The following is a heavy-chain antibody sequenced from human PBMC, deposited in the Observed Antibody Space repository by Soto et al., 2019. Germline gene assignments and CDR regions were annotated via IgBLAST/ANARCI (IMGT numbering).Heavy chain of an antibody. V-gene: IGHV2-5*02. CDR1: GFPLSTGGVG. CDR3: AHRLSLSTTWNYGYMDV. CDR2: IYWDDDK. D-gene: IGHD3-16*01. J-gene: IGHJ6*03. Sequence: QITLKESGPTLVNPTQTLTLTCTFSGFPLSTGGVGVGWIRQPPGKALEWLALIYWDDDKRYNPSLKSRLTVTKDTSKNQVILTMTNMDLLDTATYYCAHRLSLSTTWNYGYMDVWGNGTTVTVSS.